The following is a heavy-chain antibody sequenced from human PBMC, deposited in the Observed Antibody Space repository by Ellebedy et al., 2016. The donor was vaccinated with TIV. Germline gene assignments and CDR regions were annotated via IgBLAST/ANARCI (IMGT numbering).Heavy chain of an antibody. CDR3: ARDRQFQVLSALRALDF. V-gene: IGHV3-21*01. J-gene: IGHJ4*02. Sequence: PGGSLRLSCAASGFTFGTYTMNWVRQAPRKGLEWVSSITSSSSYIYYADSVKGRFTISRDNAKNSLYLQMNSLRAEDTAVYYCARDRQFQVLSALRALDFWGQGTLVTVSS. D-gene: IGHD2-21*01. CDR2: ITSSSSYI. CDR1: GFTFGTYT.